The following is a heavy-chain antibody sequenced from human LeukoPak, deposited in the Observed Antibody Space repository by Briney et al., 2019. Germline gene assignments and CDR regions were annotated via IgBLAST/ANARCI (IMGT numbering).Heavy chain of an antibody. D-gene: IGHD2-15*01. CDR1: GFTFSSYW. CDR3: AREKCSGGSCTLDY. Sequence: GGSLRLSCAASGFTFSSYWMSWVRQAPGKGLEWVAKIKQDGSEKYYVDSVKGRFTISRDNAKNSLYLQMNSLRAEDTAVYYCAREKCSGGSCTLDYWGQGTLVTVSS. V-gene: IGHV3-7*01. CDR2: IKQDGSEK. J-gene: IGHJ4*02.